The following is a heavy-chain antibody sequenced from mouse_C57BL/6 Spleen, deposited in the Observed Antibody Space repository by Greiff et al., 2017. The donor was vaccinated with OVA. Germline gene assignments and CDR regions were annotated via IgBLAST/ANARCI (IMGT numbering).Heavy chain of an antibody. Sequence: VQLQQSGPELVKPGDSVKISCKASGYSFTGYFMNWVMQSHGKSLEWIGRINPYNGDTFYNQKFKGKATLTVDKSSSTAHMELRSLTSEDSAVYYCARGCYYGSYYFDYWGQGTTLTVSS. CDR3: ARGCYYGSYYFDY. J-gene: IGHJ2*01. V-gene: IGHV1-20*01. D-gene: IGHD2-1*01. CDR1: GYSFTGYF. CDR2: INPYNGDT.